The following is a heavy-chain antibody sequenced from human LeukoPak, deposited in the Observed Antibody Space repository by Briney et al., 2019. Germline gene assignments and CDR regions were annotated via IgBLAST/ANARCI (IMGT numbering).Heavy chain of an antibody. CDR3: ARGLAYYYDSNPRFDY. CDR1: GFTFSSYA. V-gene: IGHV3-30-3*01. D-gene: IGHD3-22*01. J-gene: IGHJ4*02. Sequence: GGSLRLSCAASGFTFSSYAMHWVRQAPGKGLEWVAVISYDGSNKYYADSVKGRFIISRDNSKNTLYLQMNSLRAEDTAVYYCARGLAYYYDSNPRFDYWGQGTLVTVSS. CDR2: ISYDGSNK.